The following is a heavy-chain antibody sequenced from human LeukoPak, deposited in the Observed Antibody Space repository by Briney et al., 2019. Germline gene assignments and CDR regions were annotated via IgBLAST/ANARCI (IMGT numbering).Heavy chain of an antibody. CDR1: GGSFSGYY. CDR2: INHSGST. V-gene: IGHV4-34*01. Sequence: SETLSLTCAVYGGSFSGYYWSWIRQPPGKGLEWIGEINHSGSTNYNPSLKSRVTISVDTSKNQFSLKLSSMTAADTAVYYCARGLVLDYWGQGTLVTVSS. J-gene: IGHJ4*02. D-gene: IGHD3-10*01. CDR3: ARGLVLDY.